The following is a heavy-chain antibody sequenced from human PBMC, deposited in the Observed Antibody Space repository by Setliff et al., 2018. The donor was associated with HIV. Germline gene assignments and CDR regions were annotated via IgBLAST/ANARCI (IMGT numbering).Heavy chain of an antibody. V-gene: IGHV4-38-2*01. CDR2: MYHSGST. Sequence: TSETLSLTGAVSGYSISSGYYWGWIRQPPGKGLEWIGSMYHSGSTYYNTSLKSRVTISVDTSKNQFSLKLSSVTAADTAVFYCARYRGHFDYWGQGTLVTVSS. J-gene: IGHJ4*02. CDR3: ARYRGHFDY. D-gene: IGHD3-16*01. CDR1: GYSISSGYY.